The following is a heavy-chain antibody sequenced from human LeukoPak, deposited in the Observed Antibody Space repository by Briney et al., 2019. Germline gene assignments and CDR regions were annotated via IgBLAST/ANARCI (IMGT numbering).Heavy chain of an antibody. CDR1: GGSFSGYY. Sequence: SETLSLTCAVYGGSFSGYYWSWIRQPPGKGLEWIGEINHSGSTNYNPSLKSRVTISVDTSKNQFSLKLSSVTAADTAVYYCARPVFSGSSSNEFDYWGQGTQVTVSS. V-gene: IGHV4-34*01. D-gene: IGHD6-13*01. J-gene: IGHJ4*02. CDR2: INHSGST. CDR3: ARPVFSGSSSNEFDY.